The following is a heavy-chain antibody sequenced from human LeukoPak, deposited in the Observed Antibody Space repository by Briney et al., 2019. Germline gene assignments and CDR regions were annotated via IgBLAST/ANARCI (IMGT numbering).Heavy chain of an antibody. CDR2: IIPIFGTA. CDR3: ARDGKITIFGVVINNWFDP. Sequence: GASVKVSCKASGGTFSSYAISWVRQAPGQGLEWMGGIIPIFGTANYAQKFQGRVTITADESTSTAYMELSSLRSEDTAVYYCARDGKITIFGVVINNWFDPWSREPWSPSPQ. J-gene: IGHJ5*02. V-gene: IGHV1-69*13. D-gene: IGHD3-3*01. CDR1: GGTFSSYA.